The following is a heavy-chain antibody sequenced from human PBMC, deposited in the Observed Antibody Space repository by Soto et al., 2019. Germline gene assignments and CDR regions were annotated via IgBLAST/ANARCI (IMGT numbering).Heavy chain of an antibody. D-gene: IGHD1-26*01. Sequence: QVQLVESGGGVVQPGRSLRLSCAAPGFIFSSYGMHWVRQGPGKGLEWVAVISYDGSNKYYLDSVKGRFTISRDNSKNTLFLQMNSLRAGDTAVYYCVKDFSAGPGASPLFYYYAGMDVWGQGTTVTVSS. J-gene: IGHJ6*02. CDR2: ISYDGSNK. V-gene: IGHV3-30*18. CDR3: VKDFSAGPGASPLFYYYAGMDV. CDR1: GFIFSSYG.